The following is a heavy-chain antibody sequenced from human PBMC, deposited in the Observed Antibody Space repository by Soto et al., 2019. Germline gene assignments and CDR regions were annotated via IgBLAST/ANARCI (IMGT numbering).Heavy chain of an antibody. CDR1: GGAISTSNW. V-gene: IGHV4-4*02. D-gene: IGHD3-9*01. CDR3: ARSRYFDWLPLDS. J-gene: IGHJ4*02. Sequence: QVQLQESGPGLVKPSGTLSLTCAVSGGAISTSNWWAWVRQSPGKGLEWLGEVYHSGDTNYNPSLKSQVTVSVDYPTNQFSLQLTSVTAADTAVYFCARSRYFDWLPLDSWGQGTLVTVSS. CDR2: VYHSGDT.